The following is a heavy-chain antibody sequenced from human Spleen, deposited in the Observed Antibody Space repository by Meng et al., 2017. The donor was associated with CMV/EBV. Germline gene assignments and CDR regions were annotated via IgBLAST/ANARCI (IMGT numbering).Heavy chain of an antibody. J-gene: IGHJ4*02. CDR1: SYA. CDR3: APTVVPAAPRAAMGLADFDY. CDR2: ISGSGGST. D-gene: IGHD2-2*01. V-gene: IGHV3-23*01. Sequence: SYAMSWVRQAPGKGLEWVSAISGSGGSTYYADSVKGRFTISRDNSKNTLYLQMNSLRAEDTAVYYCAPTVVPAAPRAAMGLADFDYWGQGTLVTVSS.